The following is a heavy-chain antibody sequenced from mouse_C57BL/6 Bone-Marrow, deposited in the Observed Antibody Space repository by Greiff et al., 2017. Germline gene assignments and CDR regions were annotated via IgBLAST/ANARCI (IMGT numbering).Heavy chain of an antibody. V-gene: IGHV1-4*01. CDR3: ANYYGSRGFAY. CDR2: ITPSSGYT. Sequence: QVQLQQSGAELARPGASVKMSCKASGYPFTSYPMHWVKQRPGPGLDWLGYITPSSGYTKYNQKFKDKATLTADKSYSTAYMQLSILTSEDSAFYYCANYYGSRGFAYGGQGTLVTVSA. CDR1: GYPFTSYP. J-gene: IGHJ3*01. D-gene: IGHD1-1*01.